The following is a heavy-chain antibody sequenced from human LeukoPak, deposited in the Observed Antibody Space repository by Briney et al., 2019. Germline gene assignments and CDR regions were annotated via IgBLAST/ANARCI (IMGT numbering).Heavy chain of an antibody. J-gene: IGHJ5*02. V-gene: IGHV3-23*01. CDR1: GFAFSSHG. CDR3: AKGSHEEPSAGNWFDP. CDR2: ISGSGGSR. Sequence: GGALRLSCAASGFAFSSHGMSWVRQAPGKGLAWVSIISGSGGSRYYTDSVKGRFIISRDNSKNTVYLQMNSLRVEDTAVYYCAKGSHEEPSAGNWFDPWGQGTPVTVSS.